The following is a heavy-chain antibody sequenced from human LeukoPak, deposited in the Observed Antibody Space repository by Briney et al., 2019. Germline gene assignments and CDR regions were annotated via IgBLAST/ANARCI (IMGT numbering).Heavy chain of an antibody. D-gene: IGHD5-18*01. V-gene: IGHV3-23*01. CDR3: ARDLSGVTGYTYGREIDY. CDR2: ISGSGGST. CDR1: GFTFSSYA. Sequence: PGGSLRLSCAASGFTFSSYAMSWVRQAPGKGLEWVSAISGSGGSTYYADSVKGRFTISRDNSKNTLYLQMNSLRAEDTAVYYCARDLSGVTGYTYGREIDYWGQGTLVTVSS. J-gene: IGHJ4*02.